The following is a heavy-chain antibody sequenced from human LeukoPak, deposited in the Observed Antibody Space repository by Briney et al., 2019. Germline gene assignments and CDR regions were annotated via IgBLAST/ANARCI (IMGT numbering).Heavy chain of an antibody. CDR3: ARGDYYGSGIDY. J-gene: IGHJ4*02. V-gene: IGHV3-48*02. CDR1: GFSFSTYS. CDR2: ISSGRRTI. Sequence: GGSLRLSCAGSGFSFSTYSMNWVRLAPGKGPEWVSHISSGRRTIYYAESVKGRFTISRDNAKNSLYLQMNSLGDEDAAVYYCARGDYYGSGIDYWGQGTLVTVSS. D-gene: IGHD3-10*01.